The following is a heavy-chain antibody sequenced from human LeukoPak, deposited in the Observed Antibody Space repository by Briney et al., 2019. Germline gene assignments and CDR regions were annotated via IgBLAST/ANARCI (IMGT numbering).Heavy chain of an antibody. J-gene: IGHJ4*02. CDR2: ISYDGSNK. V-gene: IGHV3-30-3*01. Sequence: GGSLRLSCAASGFTFSSYAMHWVRQAPGKGLEWVAVISYDGSNKYYADSVKGRFTISRDNSKNTLYLQMNSLRAEDTAVYYCAKVVGIVVVTAILDYFDYWGQGTLVTVSS. CDR3: AKVVGIVVVTAILDYFDY. CDR1: GFTFSSYA. D-gene: IGHD2-21*02.